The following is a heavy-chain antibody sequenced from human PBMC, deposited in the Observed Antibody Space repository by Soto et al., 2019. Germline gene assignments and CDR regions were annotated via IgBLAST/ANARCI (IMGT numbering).Heavy chain of an antibody. V-gene: IGHV1-46*03. CDR1: GYTFTSYY. Sequence: QVQLVQSGAEVKKPGASVKVSCKASGYTFTSYYMHWVRQAPGQGLEWMGIINPSGGSTSYAQKFQGRVTMTRDTSTSTVYMELSRLRSEDTAVYYCAREMSDIVVVVAATGFDIWGHVTMVTVSS. J-gene: IGHJ3*02. D-gene: IGHD2-15*01. CDR3: AREMSDIVVVVAATGFDI. CDR2: INPSGGST.